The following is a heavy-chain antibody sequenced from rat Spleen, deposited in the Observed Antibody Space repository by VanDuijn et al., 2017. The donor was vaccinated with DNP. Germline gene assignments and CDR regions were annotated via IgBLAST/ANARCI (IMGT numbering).Heavy chain of an antibody. CDR1: GFTFNDYG. D-gene: IGHD1-3*01. J-gene: IGHJ2*01. CDR3: TKDGRAMDA. Sequence: EVQLVESGGGLVQPGRSMILSCAASGFTFNDYGMAWVLQAPTKGLEWIASISYDGASTYYRDSVKGRFTISRDNARSTLYLQMESLRSEDTATYFCTKDGRAMDAWGQGVMVTVSS. V-gene: IGHV5-20*01. CDR2: ISYDGAST.